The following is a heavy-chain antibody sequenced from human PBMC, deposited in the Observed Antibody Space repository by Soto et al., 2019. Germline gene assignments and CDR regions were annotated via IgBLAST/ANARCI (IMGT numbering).Heavy chain of an antibody. CDR1: GFTFSDYY. V-gene: IGHV3-11*01. CDR3: ARDHFLEWLSGASYYYGMDV. J-gene: IGHJ6*02. Sequence: GGSLRLSCAASGFTFSDYYMSWIRQAPGKGLEWVSYISSSGSTIYYADSVKGRFTISRDNAKNSLYLQMNSLRAEDTAVYYSARDHFLEWLSGASYYYGMDVWGQGTTVTVSS. D-gene: IGHD3-3*01. CDR2: ISSSGSTI.